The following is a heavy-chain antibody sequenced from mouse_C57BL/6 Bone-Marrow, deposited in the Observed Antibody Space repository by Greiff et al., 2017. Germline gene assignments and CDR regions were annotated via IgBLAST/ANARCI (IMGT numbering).Heavy chain of an antibody. CDR2: ISYDGSN. V-gene: IGHV3-6*01. J-gene: IGHJ2*01. Sequence: EVKLMESGPGLVKPSQSLSLTCSVTGYSITSGYYWNWIRQFPGNKLEWMGYISYDGSNNYNPSLKNRISITRDTSKNQFFLKLNSVTTEDTATYYCAIYGFDYWGQGTTLTVSS. CDR3: AIYGFDY. D-gene: IGHD1-1*01. CDR1: GYSITSGYY.